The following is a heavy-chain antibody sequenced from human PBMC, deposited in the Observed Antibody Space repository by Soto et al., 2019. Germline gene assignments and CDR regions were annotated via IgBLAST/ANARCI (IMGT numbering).Heavy chain of an antibody. CDR2: ISYDGSNK. Sequence: GGSLRLSCAASGFTFSSYGMHWVRQAPGKGLEWVAVISYDGSNKYYADSVKGRFTISRDNSKNTLYLQMNSLRAEDTAVYYCAGHNWNYIYYYYGMDVWGQGTTVTVSS. J-gene: IGHJ6*02. V-gene: IGHV3-30*03. D-gene: IGHD1-7*01. CDR1: GFTFSSYG. CDR3: AGHNWNYIYYYYGMDV.